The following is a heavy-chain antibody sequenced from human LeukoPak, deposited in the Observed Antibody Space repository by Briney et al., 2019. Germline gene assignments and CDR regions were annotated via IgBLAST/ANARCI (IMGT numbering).Heavy chain of an antibody. CDR3: ARSLYYDFWSGYPTRNWFDP. Sequence: ASVKVSCKASGYTFTSYGISWVRQAPGQGLEWMGWISAYNGNTNYAQKLQGRVTMTTDTSTSTAYMELRSLRSDDTAVYYCARSLYYDFWSGYPTRNWFDPWGQGTLVTASS. CDR1: GYTFTSYG. J-gene: IGHJ5*02. CDR2: ISAYNGNT. D-gene: IGHD3-3*01. V-gene: IGHV1-18*01.